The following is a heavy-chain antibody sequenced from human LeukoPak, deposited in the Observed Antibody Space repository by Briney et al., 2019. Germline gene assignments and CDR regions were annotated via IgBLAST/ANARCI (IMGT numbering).Heavy chain of an antibody. CDR2: INPTGGST. CDR3: ASFYNTNDALDI. D-gene: IGHD1-1*01. V-gene: IGHV1-46*01. CDR1: GYRFTSQY. J-gene: IGHJ3*02. Sequence: AASVKVSCKASGYRFTSQYVHWVRQAPGQGLEWMGIINPTGGSTRNAQKFQGRFSMTGDTSTSTVYMELSRLRSEDTAVYYCASFYNTNDALDIWGQGTMVTVSS.